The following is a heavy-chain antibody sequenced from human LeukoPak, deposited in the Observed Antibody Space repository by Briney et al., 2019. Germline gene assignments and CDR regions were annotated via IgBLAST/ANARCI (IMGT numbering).Heavy chain of an antibody. CDR1: GGSISSSNW. D-gene: IGHD1-26*01. J-gene: IGHJ4*02. Sequence: PSETLSLICAVSGGSISSSNWWSWVRQPPGKGLEWIGEIYHSGSTNYNPSLKSRVTISVDTSKNQFSLKLSSVTAADTAVYYCARANSGSYNYYFDYWGQGTLVTVSS. CDR2: IYHSGST. CDR3: ARANSGSYNYYFDY. V-gene: IGHV4-4*02.